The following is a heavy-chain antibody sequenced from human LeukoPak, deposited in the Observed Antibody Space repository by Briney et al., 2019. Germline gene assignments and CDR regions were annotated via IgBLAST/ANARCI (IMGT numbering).Heavy chain of an antibody. CDR3: ARVTYGSGAYGAFDY. CDR2: ISGSGDNT. J-gene: IGHJ4*02. CDR1: GFTFSSHG. V-gene: IGHV3-23*01. D-gene: IGHD3-10*01. Sequence: GGSLRLSCAASGFTFSSHGMSWVRQAPGKGLEWVSTISGSGDNTYYADSVKGRFTISRDNSKNTLYLQMNSLRAEDTAVYYCARVTYGSGAYGAFDYWGQGTLVTVSS.